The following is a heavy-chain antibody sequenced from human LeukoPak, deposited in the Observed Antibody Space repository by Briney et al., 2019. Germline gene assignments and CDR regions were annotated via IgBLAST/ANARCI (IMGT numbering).Heavy chain of an antibody. J-gene: IGHJ4*02. Sequence: GRSLRLSCAASGFTFDDYAMHWVRQAPGKGLEWVSGISWNSGSIGYADSVKGRFTISRDNAKNSLYLQMNSLRAEDTAVYYCVRDDDRPDNGLDYWGQGTLVTVSS. CDR3: VRDDDRPDNGLDY. V-gene: IGHV3-9*01. CDR1: GFTFDDYA. CDR2: ISWNSGSI. D-gene: IGHD3-22*01.